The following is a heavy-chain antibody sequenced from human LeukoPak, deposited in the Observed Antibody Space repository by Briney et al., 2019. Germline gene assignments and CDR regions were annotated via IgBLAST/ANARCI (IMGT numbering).Heavy chain of an antibody. Sequence: PSETLSLTCAVYGGSFSGYYWSWIRQPPGKGLEWIGEINHSGSTNYNPSLKSRVTISVDTSKNQFSLKLSSVTAAVTAVYYCARGRRWSYYFDYWGQGTLVTVSS. J-gene: IGHJ4*02. CDR2: INHSGST. V-gene: IGHV4-34*01. CDR3: ARGRRWSYYFDY. D-gene: IGHD1-26*01. CDR1: GGSFSGYY.